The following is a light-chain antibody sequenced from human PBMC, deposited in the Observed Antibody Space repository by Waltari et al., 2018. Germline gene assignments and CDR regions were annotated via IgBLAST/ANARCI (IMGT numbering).Light chain of an antibody. CDR2: DVS. V-gene: IGLV2-11*01. CDR3: CSYAGRLIYV. Sequence: QSALTQPRSVSGSPGQSVTISCTGTSSDVGGFNYVPWYQQHPGKAPRLMIYDVSKRPSGVPDRFSGSKSGNTASLTISGLQAEDEADYYCCSYAGRLIYVFGTVTKVSVL. J-gene: IGLJ1*01. CDR1: SSDVGGFNY.